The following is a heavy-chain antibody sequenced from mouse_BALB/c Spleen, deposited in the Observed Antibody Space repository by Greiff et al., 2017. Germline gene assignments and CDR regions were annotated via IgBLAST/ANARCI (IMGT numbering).Heavy chain of an antibody. CDR2: ISTYNGNT. Sequence: QVHVKQSGPELVKPGASVKISCKASGYTFTNYNMHWVKQSHAKSLEWIGVISTYNGNTNYNQKFKGKATMTVDKSSSTAYMELARLTSEDSAIYYCARGTTVVATDWYFDVWGAGTTVTVSS. CDR3: ARGTTVVATDWYFDV. V-gene: IGHV1S137*01. J-gene: IGHJ1*01. D-gene: IGHD1-1*01. CDR1: GYTFTNYN.